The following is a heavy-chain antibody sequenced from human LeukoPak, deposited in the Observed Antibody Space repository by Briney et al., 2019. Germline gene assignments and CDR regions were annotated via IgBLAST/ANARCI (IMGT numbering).Heavy chain of an antibody. CDR1: GFTFSTYA. CDR2: ISSSGSTI. CDR3: ARRRDGDC. J-gene: IGHJ4*02. V-gene: IGHV3-48*02. Sequence: GGSLRLSCAASGFTFSTYAMSWVRQAPGKGLEWVSHISSSGSTISYADSVKGRFTISRDNAKNLLYLQMNSLRDEDTAVYYCARRRDGDCWGQGTLVTVSS. D-gene: IGHD5-24*01.